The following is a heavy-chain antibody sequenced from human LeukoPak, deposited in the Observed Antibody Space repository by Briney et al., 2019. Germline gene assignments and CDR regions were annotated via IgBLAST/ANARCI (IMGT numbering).Heavy chain of an antibody. Sequence: SETLSLTCTVSGGSISSYYWSWIRQPAGKGLEWIGRIYTSGSTNYNPSLKSRVTISVDTSKNQFSLKLSSVTAADTAVYYCARRQSGYSPRYWYFDLWGRGTLVTVSS. V-gene: IGHV4-4*07. D-gene: IGHD5-18*01. CDR2: IYTSGST. J-gene: IGHJ2*01. CDR3: ARRQSGYSPRYWYFDL. CDR1: GGSISSYY.